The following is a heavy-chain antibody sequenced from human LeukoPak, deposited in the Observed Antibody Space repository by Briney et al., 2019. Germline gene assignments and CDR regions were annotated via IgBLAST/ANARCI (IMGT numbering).Heavy chain of an antibody. CDR1: GFTFSSYW. CDR3: ARAPSEIGGYYPEYFRH. D-gene: IGHD3-22*01. Sequence: GGSLRLSCAASGFTFSSYWMHWVRQIPGKRLVWVSLIKSDGSTNYADSVKGRFTISRDNAKNTLSLQMNSLRAEDTGVYYCARAPSEIGGYYPEYFRHWGQGTLVTVSS. J-gene: IGHJ1*01. CDR2: IKSDGST. V-gene: IGHV3-74*01.